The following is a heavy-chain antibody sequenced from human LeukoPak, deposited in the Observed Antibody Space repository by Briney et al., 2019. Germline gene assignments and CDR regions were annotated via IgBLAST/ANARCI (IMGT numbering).Heavy chain of an antibody. CDR1: RGSVSSSTYY. CDR3: TAEKNGSPHY. J-gene: IGHJ4*02. V-gene: IGHV4-39*07. Sequence: SETLSFTCTVSRGSVSSSTYYWSWVRQPPGKGLEWIASIYYTGSTYYNPSLKGRVTISLDMSKNEFFLTMTSVTAADTAVYFCTAEKNGSPHYWGQGTQVTVSS. CDR2: IYYTGST. D-gene: IGHD2-8*01.